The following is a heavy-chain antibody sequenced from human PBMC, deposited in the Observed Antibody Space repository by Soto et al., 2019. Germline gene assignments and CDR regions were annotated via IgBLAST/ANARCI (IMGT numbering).Heavy chain of an antibody. CDR3: ASGRYLGGPGGSCYSNDDAFDI. CDR2: IYYSGST. CDR1: GGSISSSSYY. Sequence: PSETLSLTCTVSGGSISSSSYYWGWIRQPPGKGLEWIGSIYYSGSTYYNPSLKSRVTISVDTSKNQFSLKLSSVTAADTAVYYCASGRYLGGPGGSCYSNDDAFDIWGQGTMVTVSS. V-gene: IGHV4-39*01. D-gene: IGHD2-15*01. J-gene: IGHJ3*02.